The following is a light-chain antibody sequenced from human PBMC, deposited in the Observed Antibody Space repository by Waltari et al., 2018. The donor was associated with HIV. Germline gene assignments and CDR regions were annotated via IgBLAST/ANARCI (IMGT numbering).Light chain of an antibody. J-gene: IGLJ1*01. CDR3: CSYAGIWGV. CDR2: DVN. V-gene: IGLV2-11*01. CDR1: SSDVGAYNY. Sequence: QSALTQPRSVSGSPGQSVTISCTGTSSDVGAYNYVSGYQQHPGKAPKLMIYDVNKRPSGFPDRFSGSKSGNTASLNISGLQAEDESDYYCCSYAGIWGVFGTGTKVTVL.